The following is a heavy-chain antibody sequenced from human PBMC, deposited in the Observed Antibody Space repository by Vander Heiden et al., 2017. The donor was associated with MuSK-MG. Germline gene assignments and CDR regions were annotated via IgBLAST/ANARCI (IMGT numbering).Heavy chain of an antibody. V-gene: IGHV3-30*02. CDR1: GFTFSGYG. Sequence: VQLVESGGGVVQPGGSLRLSCAASGFTFSGYGMHWVRQAPGKGLEWVAFIRYDGSNKYYADSVKGRFTISRDNSKNTLYLQMNSLRAEDTAVYYCAKVQRDYVWGSYVDYWGQGTLVTVSS. CDR2: IRYDGSNK. D-gene: IGHD3-16*01. J-gene: IGHJ4*02. CDR3: AKVQRDYVWGSYVDY.